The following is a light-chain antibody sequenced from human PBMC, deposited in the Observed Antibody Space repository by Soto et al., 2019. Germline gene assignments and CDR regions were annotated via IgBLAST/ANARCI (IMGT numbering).Light chain of an antibody. CDR1: SSNIGNNY. J-gene: IGLJ2*01. V-gene: IGLV1-51*01. Sequence: QSVLTQPPSVSAAPGQKVTISCSGSSSNIGNNYVSWYQQLPGTAPKLLIYDNNKRPSGIPDRFSGSKSTTSATLGITGLRTDDEADYYCLTWDSSLRFVVFGGGTQRTVL. CDR3: LTWDSSLRFVV. CDR2: DNN.